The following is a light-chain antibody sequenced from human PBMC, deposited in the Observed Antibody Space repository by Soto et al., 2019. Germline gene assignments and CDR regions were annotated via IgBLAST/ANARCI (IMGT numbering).Light chain of an antibody. CDR2: SAS. V-gene: IGKV1-9*01. CDR3: QQLNISPLT. Sequence: DIPLTQSPSFLSASEGDRVTITCLASQGIHIHLAWHQQKPGKAHNLLIDSASTLQSGVPSRFSGSGSGTEFTLTINSLPPEDFATYYCQQLNISPLTFGPGTKVDIQ. CDR1: QGIHIH. J-gene: IGKJ3*01.